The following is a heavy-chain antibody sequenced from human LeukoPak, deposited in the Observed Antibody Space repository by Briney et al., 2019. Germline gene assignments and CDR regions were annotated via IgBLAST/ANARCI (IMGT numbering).Heavy chain of an antibody. V-gene: IGHV3-23*01. CDR2: TSSSDAGT. CDR1: GFTFSTYG. CDR3: AKAPVTSCRGAYCYPFDS. D-gene: IGHD2-21*01. Sequence: GGSLRLSCAASGFTFSTYGMSWVRQTPGKGLEWVAATSSSDAGTYHADSVRGRFTISRDNSKNTLYLQMNSLRAEDAAVYFCAKAPVTSCRGAYCYPFDSWGQGTLVTVSS. J-gene: IGHJ4*02.